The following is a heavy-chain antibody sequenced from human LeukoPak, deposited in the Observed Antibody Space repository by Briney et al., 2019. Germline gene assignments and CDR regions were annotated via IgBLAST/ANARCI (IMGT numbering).Heavy chain of an antibody. Sequence: GGSLRLSCAASGFTFSTYSGNWIRQAPGKGLEWVSSISDDSNYIFYADSVKGRFTISRDNSKNTLYLQMNSLRAEDTAVYYCAKISSSWYHSHYFDYWGQGTLVTVSS. D-gene: IGHD6-13*01. J-gene: IGHJ4*02. CDR2: ISDDSNYI. CDR3: AKISSSWYHSHYFDY. CDR1: GFTFSTYS. V-gene: IGHV3-21*01.